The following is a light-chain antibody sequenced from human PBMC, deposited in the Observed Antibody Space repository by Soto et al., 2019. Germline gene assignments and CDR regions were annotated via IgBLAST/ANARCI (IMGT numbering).Light chain of an antibody. J-gene: IGKJ1*01. CDR1: QSVSRTY. CDR3: QEYGGSRT. Sequence: EVVLTQSPGTLSLSPGERATLSCRASQSVSRTYVAWYQQKPGQAPRLLIYDASSRATGIPDRFTGSGSGTDFTLTISRLEPDDFAVYYCQEYGGSRTFGQGTKVEIK. V-gene: IGKV3-20*01. CDR2: DAS.